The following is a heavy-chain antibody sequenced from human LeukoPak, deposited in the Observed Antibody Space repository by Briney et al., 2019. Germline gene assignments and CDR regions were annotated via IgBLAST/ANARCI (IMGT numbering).Heavy chain of an antibody. J-gene: IGHJ4*02. Sequence: ASVKVSCKASGYTFTGYYMHWVRQAPGQGLEWMGWINPNSGGTNYAQKFQGRVTMTRDTSISTAYIELSRLRSDDTAVYYCARAALYGSGSFDYWGQGTLVTVSS. CDR3: ARAALYGSGSFDY. D-gene: IGHD3-10*01. CDR2: INPNSGGT. CDR1: GYTFTGYY. V-gene: IGHV1-2*02.